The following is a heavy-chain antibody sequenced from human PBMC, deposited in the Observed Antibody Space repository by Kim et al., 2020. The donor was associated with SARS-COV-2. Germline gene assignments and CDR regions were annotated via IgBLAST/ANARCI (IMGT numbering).Heavy chain of an antibody. CDR2: IYPGDSDT. V-gene: IGHV5-51*01. Sequence: GESLKISCKGSGYSFTSYWNGWVRQMPGKGLEWMGIIYPGDSDTRYSPSFQGQVTISADKSISTAYLQWSSQKTSDTAMYYCARPRAAAGTVVDYWGQGTLVTVSS. D-gene: IGHD6-13*01. CDR1: GYSFTSYW. CDR3: ARPRAAAGTVVDY. J-gene: IGHJ4*02.